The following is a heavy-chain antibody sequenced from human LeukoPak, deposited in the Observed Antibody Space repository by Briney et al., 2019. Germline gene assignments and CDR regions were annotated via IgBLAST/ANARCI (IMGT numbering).Heavy chain of an antibody. CDR3: VRETDCTGGSCYLSRWLDP. D-gene: IGHD2-15*01. V-gene: IGHV3-74*01. CDR1: EFTFSKYW. J-gene: IGHJ5*02. Sequence: GSLRLSCVASEFTFSKYWMHWVRQARGKGLVSVSRINNDGSRTTYADSVKGRFTISRDNAKNTVYLQMNNLRDEDTAVYYCVRETDCTGGSCYLSRWLDPWGQGTLVTVSS. CDR2: INNDGSRT.